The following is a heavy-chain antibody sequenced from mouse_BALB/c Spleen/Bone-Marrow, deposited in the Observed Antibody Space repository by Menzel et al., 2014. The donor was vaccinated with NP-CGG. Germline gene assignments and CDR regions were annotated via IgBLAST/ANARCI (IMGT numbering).Heavy chain of an antibody. CDR1: GYTFTDYY. J-gene: IGHJ4*01. CDR3: ANLGRYAMDY. Sequence: VQLQQSGPELVKPGASVKISCKASGYTFTDYYINWVKQKPGQRLEWIGWIYPGSGSTKYNEKFKGKATLTVDTSSSTAYMQLSSLTSEDTAVYFCANLGRYAMDYWGQGTSVTVSS. CDR2: IYPGSGST. D-gene: IGHD3-1*01. V-gene: IGHV1-84*02.